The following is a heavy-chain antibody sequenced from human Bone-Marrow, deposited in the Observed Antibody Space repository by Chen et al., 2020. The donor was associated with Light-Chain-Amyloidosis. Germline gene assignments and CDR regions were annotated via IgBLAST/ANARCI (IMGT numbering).Heavy chain of an antibody. CDR1: GFTFSDYA. CDR2: LSPSGLTT. J-gene: IGHJ6*02. Sequence: EVQLLESGGGLAQPGGSLRLSCAASGFTFSDYAMSWVRQAPGKGLEWVSTLSPSGLTTFYADSVKGRFTISRDNSMNTLFLQVSSLRAEDTAVYYCATRGQSGYAQSYKGIDVWGQGTTVTFA. D-gene: IGHD5-12*01. CDR3: ATRGQSGYAQSYKGIDV. V-gene: IGHV3-23*01.